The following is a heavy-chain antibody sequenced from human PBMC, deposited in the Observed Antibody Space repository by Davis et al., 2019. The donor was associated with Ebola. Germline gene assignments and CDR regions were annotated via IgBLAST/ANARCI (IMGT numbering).Heavy chain of an antibody. Sequence: PGGSLRLSCAASGFTFSSYEMNWVRQAPGKGLEWVSYISSSGSTIYYADSVKGRFTISRDNAKNFLYLQMNSLRAEDTAVYYCARDPIYYGSGSYSYYYYGMDVWGQGTTVTVSS. J-gene: IGHJ6*02. CDR1: GFTFSSYE. D-gene: IGHD3-10*01. V-gene: IGHV3-48*03. CDR2: ISSSGSTI. CDR3: ARDPIYYGSGSYSYYYYGMDV.